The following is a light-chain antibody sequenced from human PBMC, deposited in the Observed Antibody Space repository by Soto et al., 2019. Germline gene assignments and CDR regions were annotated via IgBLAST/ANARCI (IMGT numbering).Light chain of an antibody. Sequence: DIQMTQSPSSVSASLGDRVTITCRASQGISNYLAWYQQKPWKVPKLLIYAASTLQSGVPSRFSCSGSGTDFTLAISSLQPEDIATYYCQKYNSAPLTFGGGTRVEI. V-gene: IGKV1-27*01. CDR2: AAS. CDR3: QKYNSAPLT. CDR1: QGISNY. J-gene: IGKJ4*01.